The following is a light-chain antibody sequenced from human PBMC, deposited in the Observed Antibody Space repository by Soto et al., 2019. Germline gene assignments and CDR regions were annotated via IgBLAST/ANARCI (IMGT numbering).Light chain of an antibody. CDR3: MQETHWPNA. V-gene: IGKV2-30*01. CDR1: QSLIYSDGIAY. J-gene: IGKJ5*01. CDR2: KVS. Sequence: DVLMTQSPLSLPVTLAQRASISCGSGQSLIYSDGIAYFSWFQQRPGRSPRRLIYKVSNRDSGVPARFSGSGSGTDFTLKIRWMEAEALAVYFCMQETHWPNAVGQGTRLEIK.